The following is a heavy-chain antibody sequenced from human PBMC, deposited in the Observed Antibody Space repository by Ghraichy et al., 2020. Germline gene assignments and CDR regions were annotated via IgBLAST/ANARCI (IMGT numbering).Heavy chain of an antibody. CDR3: AKYHSSGSDYSGAGGMDV. V-gene: IGHV3-23*01. D-gene: IGHD1-26*01. CDR2: ISGSGSST. J-gene: IGHJ6*02. CDR1: GFTFSSYA. Sequence: GGSLRLSCAASGFTFSSYAMTWVLQAPGKGLEWVSGISGSGSSTYYADSVKGRFTISRDNSKNTLYLQMNSLRAEDTAVYYCAKYHSSGSDYSGAGGMDVWGQGTTVTVSS.